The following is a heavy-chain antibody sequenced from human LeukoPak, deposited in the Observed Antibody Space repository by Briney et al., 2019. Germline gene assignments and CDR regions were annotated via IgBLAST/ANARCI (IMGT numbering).Heavy chain of an antibody. D-gene: IGHD4-17*01. V-gene: IGHV3-30-3*01. CDR3: ARDPDYGDYPDAFDI. CDR1: GFTFSNYA. Sequence: GGSLRLSCAASGFTFSNYAMHWVRQAPGKGLEWVAVISYDGSNKYYADSVKGRFTISRDNSKNTLYLQMNSLRAEDTAVYYCARDPDYGDYPDAFDIWGQGTMVTVSS. CDR2: ISYDGSNK. J-gene: IGHJ3*02.